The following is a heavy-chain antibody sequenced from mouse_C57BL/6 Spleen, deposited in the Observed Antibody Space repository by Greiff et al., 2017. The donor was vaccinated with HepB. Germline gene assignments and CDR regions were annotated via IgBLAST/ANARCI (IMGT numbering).Heavy chain of an antibody. CDR1: GYSITSGYY. J-gene: IGHJ4*01. CDR2: ISYDGSN. CDR3: ASYPGTNYAMDY. Sequence: DVKLVESGPGLVKPSQSLSLTCSVTGYSITSGYYWNWIRQFPGNKLEWMGYISYDGSNNYNPSLKNRISITRDTSKNQFFLKLNSVTTEDTATYYCASYPGTNYAMDYWGQGTSVTVSS. D-gene: IGHD4-1*01. V-gene: IGHV3-6*01.